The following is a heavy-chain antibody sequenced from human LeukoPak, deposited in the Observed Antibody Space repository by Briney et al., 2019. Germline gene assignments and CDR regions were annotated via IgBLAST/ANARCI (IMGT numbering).Heavy chain of an antibody. CDR2: TSSSSSYI. V-gene: IGHV3-21*01. Sequence: GGSLRLSCAASGFTFSSYSMNWVRQAPGKGLEWVSSTSSSSSYIYYADSVKGRFTISRDSAKNSLYLQMNSLRAEDTAVYYCARSCSGGSPSYYYYMDVWGKGTTVTVSS. J-gene: IGHJ6*03. CDR3: ARSCSGGSPSYYYYMDV. D-gene: IGHD2-15*01. CDR1: GFTFSSYS.